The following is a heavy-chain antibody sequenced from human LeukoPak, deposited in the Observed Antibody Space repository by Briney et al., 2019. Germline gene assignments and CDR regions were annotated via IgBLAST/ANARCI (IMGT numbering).Heavy chain of an antibody. D-gene: IGHD2-21*02. CDR1: SGSISSYY. V-gene: IGHV4-59*01. CDR3: ARGVGDWRAFDI. J-gene: IGHJ3*02. CDR2: IYYSGST. Sequence: PLETLSLTCTVSSGSISSYYWSWIRQPPGKGLEWIGYIYYSGSTNYNPSLKSRVIISVDTSQNQFSLKLTSVTAADTAVYYCARGVGDWRAFDIWGQGTMVTVSS.